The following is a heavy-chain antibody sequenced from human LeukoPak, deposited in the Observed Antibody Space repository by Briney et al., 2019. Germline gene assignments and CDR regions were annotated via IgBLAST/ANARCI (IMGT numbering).Heavy chain of an antibody. D-gene: IGHD2-15*01. CDR3: ARKAANFYYYMDV. CDR1: GYTFTGYY. V-gene: IGHV1-18*04. Sequence: ASVKVSCKASGYTFTGYYVHWVRQAPGQGLEWMGWISPYNGDTNYAQNLQGRVTMTTDTSTSTAYMELRGLRSDDTAVYYCARKAANFYYYMDVWGQGTTVIISS. CDR2: ISPYNGDT. J-gene: IGHJ6*03.